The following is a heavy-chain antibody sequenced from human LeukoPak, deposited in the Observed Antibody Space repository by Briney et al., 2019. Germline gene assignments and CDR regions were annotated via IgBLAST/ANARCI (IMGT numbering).Heavy chain of an antibody. V-gene: IGHV3-23*01. CDR2: IRSSGGST. CDR3: ITDGQYYGSVD. J-gene: IGHJ4*02. CDR1: GFTFSSYA. Sequence: GGSLRLCCAASGFTFSSYAMSWVRQAPGKGLEWVSGIRSSGGSTYYSDSVKGRFTISRDNSKNTLYLQMNSLKTEDTAVYYCITDGQYYGSVDWGQGTLVTVSS. D-gene: IGHD3-10*01.